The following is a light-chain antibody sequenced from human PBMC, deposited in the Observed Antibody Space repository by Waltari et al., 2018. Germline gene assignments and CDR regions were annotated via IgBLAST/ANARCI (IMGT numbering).Light chain of an antibody. Sequence: YVVTQPPSVPVAPGKTATLTGGGENIESKSVNWYQQKPGQAPVLVIFYDSDRPSGIPERFSGSNSGNTATLTISWVEAGDEADYHCQVWDDTTNSGVFGGGTRLTVL. CDR2: YDS. J-gene: IGLJ3*02. CDR3: QVWDDTTNSGV. V-gene: IGLV3-21*04. CDR1: NIESKS.